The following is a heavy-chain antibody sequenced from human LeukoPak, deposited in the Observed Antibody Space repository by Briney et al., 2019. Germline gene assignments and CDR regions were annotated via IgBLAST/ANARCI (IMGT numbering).Heavy chain of an antibody. D-gene: IGHD3-22*01. CDR3: ARGGGFYYDSSGYLPDY. CDR2: ISYDGSNK. J-gene: IGHJ4*02. CDR1: GFTFSSYA. V-gene: IGHV3-30-3*01. Sequence: GGSLRLSCAASGFTFSSYAMHWVRQAPGKGLEWVAVISYDGSNKYYADSVKGRFTISRDNSKNTLYLQMNSLRAEDTAVCYCARGGGFYYDSSGYLPDYWGQGTLVTVSS.